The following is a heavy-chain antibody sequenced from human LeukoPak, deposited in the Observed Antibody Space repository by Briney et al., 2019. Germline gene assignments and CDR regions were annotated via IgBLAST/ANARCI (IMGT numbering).Heavy chain of an antibody. D-gene: IGHD3-10*01. J-gene: IGHJ6*02. V-gene: IGHV3-23*01. CDR3: ARDLLLWFGEREDYYGMDV. CDR2: ISGSGGST. Sequence: GSLRLSCAASGFTFSSYAMSWVRQAPGKGLEWVSAISGSGGSTYYADSVKGRFTISRDNSKNTLYLQMNSLRAEDTAVYYCARDLLLWFGEREDYYGMDVWGQGTTVTVSS. CDR1: GFTFSSYA.